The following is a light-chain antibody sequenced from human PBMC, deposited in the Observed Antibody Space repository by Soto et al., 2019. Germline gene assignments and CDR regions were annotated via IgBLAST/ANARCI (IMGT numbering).Light chain of an antibody. V-gene: IGKV3-11*01. J-gene: IGKJ4*01. CDR3: QQRTNWPCT. CDR1: QSVSNS. Sequence: EIVLTQSPATLSLSPGERATLSCWASQSVSNSLAWYQQRPGQSPRLLLYDVSTRATGIPARFGGSGSGTDFTLTISSLETEDFAVYYCQQRTNWPCTFGGGTKVEI. CDR2: DVS.